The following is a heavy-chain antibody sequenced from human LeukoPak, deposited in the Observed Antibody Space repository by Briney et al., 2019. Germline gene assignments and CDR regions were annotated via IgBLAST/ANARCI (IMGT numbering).Heavy chain of an antibody. CDR1: RDSITTHS. CDR2: ISPSGNT. CDR3: ARRHYWYFDL. V-gene: IGHV4-4*07. J-gene: IGHJ2*01. Sequence: PSETLSLTCIVFRDSITTHSWSWSRQPAGKRLEWIGHISPSGNTNCNHSLKSRVTMSVDSSKNHFARKLRSVTAADTSVYYCARRHYWYFDLWGRGTLVTVSS.